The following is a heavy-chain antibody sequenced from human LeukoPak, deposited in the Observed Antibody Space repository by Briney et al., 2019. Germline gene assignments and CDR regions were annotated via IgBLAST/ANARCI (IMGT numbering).Heavy chain of an antibody. CDR3: AREYYYDSSGYYSRNYYGMDV. CDR2: IYYSGST. Sequence: ETLSLTCTVSGGSISSSSYYWGWIRQPPGKGLEWIGSIYYSGSTYYNPSLKSRVTISVDTSKNQFSLKLSSVTAADTAVYYCAREYYYDSSGYYSRNYYGMDVWGQGTTVTVSS. V-gene: IGHV4-39*07. CDR1: GGSISSSSYY. J-gene: IGHJ6*02. D-gene: IGHD3-22*01.